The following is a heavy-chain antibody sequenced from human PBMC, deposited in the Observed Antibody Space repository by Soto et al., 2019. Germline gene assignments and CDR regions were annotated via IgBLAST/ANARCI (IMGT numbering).Heavy chain of an antibody. D-gene: IGHD2-15*01. Sequence: ASVKVSCKASGYTFTSYGISWVRQAPGQGLEWMGWISAYNGNTNYAQKLQGRVTMTTDTSTSTAYMELRSLRSDDTAVYYCARVFRGYCSGGSCSLLDYWGQGTLVTVSS. CDR1: GYTFTSYG. J-gene: IGHJ4*02. CDR2: ISAYNGNT. V-gene: IGHV1-18*01. CDR3: ARVFRGYCSGGSCSLLDY.